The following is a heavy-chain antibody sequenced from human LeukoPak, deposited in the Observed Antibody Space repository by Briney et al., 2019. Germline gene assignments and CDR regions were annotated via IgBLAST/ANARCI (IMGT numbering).Heavy chain of an antibody. Sequence: GGSLRLSCAASGFTFSSYSMNWVRQAPGKGLEWVSYISSSSSTIYYADSVKGRFTISRDNAKNSLYLQMNSLRAEDTAVYYCARADSSGGYYFDYWGQGTLVTVSS. CDR3: ARADSSGGYYFDY. J-gene: IGHJ4*02. CDR2: ISSSSSTI. D-gene: IGHD3-22*01. CDR1: GFTFSSYS. V-gene: IGHV3-48*04.